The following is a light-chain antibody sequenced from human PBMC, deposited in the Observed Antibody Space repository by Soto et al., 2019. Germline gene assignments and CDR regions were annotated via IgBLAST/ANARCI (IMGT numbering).Light chain of an antibody. V-gene: IGKV3-20*01. J-gene: IGKJ2*01. Sequence: EVVLTQSPGTLSLSPGERATLSCRASQSVSNNYFAWYQQKPGQAPRLLIFGSSDRATGIRDRFSGSGSGRDFTLTISRLEPEDFAVYYCQQYGSSPPYTFGRGTVVEVK. CDR3: QQYGSSPPYT. CDR2: GSS. CDR1: QSVSNNY.